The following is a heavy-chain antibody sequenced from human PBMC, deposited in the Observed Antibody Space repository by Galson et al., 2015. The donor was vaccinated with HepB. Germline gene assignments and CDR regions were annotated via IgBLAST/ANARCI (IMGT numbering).Heavy chain of an antibody. Sequence: SLRLSCEASGFTFSTYWMHWVRQAPGKGLVWVSRIKNDGTGTSYADSVKGRFTISRDDAKNTLYLQMNSLRAEDTAVYYCGGDSGYWGQGTLVTVSS. CDR3: GGDSGY. CDR2: IKNDGTGT. J-gene: IGHJ4*02. V-gene: IGHV3-74*01. CDR1: GFTFSTYW. D-gene: IGHD4-17*01.